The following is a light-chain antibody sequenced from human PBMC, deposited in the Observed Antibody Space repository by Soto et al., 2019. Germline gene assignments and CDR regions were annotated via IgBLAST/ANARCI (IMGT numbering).Light chain of an antibody. CDR1: SSDVGSYNL. CDR2: EGG. J-gene: IGLJ1*01. V-gene: IGLV2-23*01. Sequence: QSVLTQPASVSGSAGEGIALSCTGTSSDVGSYNLVSWYQQYPGKAPKLLISEGGKRPSGISNRFSGSKSGNTASLTISGLQAEDEADYYCCSFAHSNTYVFGTGTKVTVL. CDR3: CSFAHSNTYV.